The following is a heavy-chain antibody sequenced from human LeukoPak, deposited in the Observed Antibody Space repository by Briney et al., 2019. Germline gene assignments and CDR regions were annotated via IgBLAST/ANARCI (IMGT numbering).Heavy chain of an antibody. CDR2: LPPDGSYQ. V-gene: IGHV3-30*04. CDR3: ARGLHDRSWYGAH. Sequence: PVGSLRLSCAASGFTFSDYTMQWVRQAPGKGLEWVALLPPDGSYQYYADSLKGRFTISRDNFKNALYLQMNSLRLEDTAVYYCARGLHDRSWYGAHWGQGTLLSVSS. D-gene: IGHD6-13*01. CDR1: GFTFSDYT. J-gene: IGHJ4*02.